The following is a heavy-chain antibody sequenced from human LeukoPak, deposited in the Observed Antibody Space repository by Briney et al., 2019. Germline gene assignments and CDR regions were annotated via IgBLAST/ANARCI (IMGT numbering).Heavy chain of an antibody. D-gene: IGHD3-16*02. CDR1: GFTFSSYS. V-gene: IGHV3-21*01. CDR2: ISSSSSYI. J-gene: IGHJ4*02. CDR3: ARADSPNYVWGSYRDPTAIDY. Sequence: KPGGSLRLSCAASGFTFSSYSMNWVRQAPGKGLEWVSSISSSSSYIYYADSVKGRFTISRDNAKNSLYLQMNSLRAEDTAVYYCARADSPNYVWGSYRDPTAIDYWGQGTLVTVSS.